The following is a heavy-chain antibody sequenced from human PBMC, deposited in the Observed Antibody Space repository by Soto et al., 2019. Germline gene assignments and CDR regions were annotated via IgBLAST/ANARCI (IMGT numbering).Heavy chain of an antibody. V-gene: IGHV3-74*03. D-gene: IGHD3-16*01. CDR2: IKTDGTVT. Sequence: EVQLVESGGGLVQPGGSLRLSCAASGFTFSSYWMHWVRQDAGKGLLWVSSIKTDGTVTQYADSVKGRFTVSRDNAKNTLYLQMNSLRAEDTAVYFCAQGLSWGQCAYWGQGALVAVSS. J-gene: IGHJ4*02. CDR1: GFTFSSYW. CDR3: AQGLSWGQCAY.